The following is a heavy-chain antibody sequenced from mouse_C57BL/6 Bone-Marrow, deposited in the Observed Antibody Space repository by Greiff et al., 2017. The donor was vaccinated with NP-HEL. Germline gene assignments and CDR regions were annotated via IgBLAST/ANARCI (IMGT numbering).Heavy chain of an antibody. V-gene: IGHV14-4*01. CDR2: IDPENGDT. CDR1: GFNIKDDY. CDR3: TRTTVVAHYYAMDY. D-gene: IGHD1-1*01. J-gene: IGHJ4*01. Sequence: VHVKQSGAELVRPGASVKLSCTASGFNIKDDYMHWVKQRPEQGLEWIGWIDPENGDTEYASKFQGKATITADTSSNTAYLQLSSLTSEDTAVYYCTRTTVVAHYYAMDYWGQGTSVTVSS.